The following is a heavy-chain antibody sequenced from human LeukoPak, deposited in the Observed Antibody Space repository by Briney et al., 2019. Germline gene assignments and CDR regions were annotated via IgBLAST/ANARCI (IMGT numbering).Heavy chain of an antibody. CDR2: ISSSSSYI. J-gene: IGHJ6*02. CDR1: GFTFSSYS. D-gene: IGHD3-10*01. Sequence: GGSLRLSCAASGFTFSSYSMNWVRQAPGKGLEWVSSISSSSSYIYYADSVKGRFTISRDNAKNSLYLQMNSLRAEDTAVYYCARDESGYYGSGDYYGMDVWGQGTTVTVSS. V-gene: IGHV3-21*01. CDR3: ARDESGYYGSGDYYGMDV.